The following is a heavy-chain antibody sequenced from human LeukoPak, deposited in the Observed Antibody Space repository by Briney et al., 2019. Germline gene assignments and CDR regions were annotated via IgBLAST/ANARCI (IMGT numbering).Heavy chain of an antibody. CDR3: ARDTINWNYFDY. Sequence: GGSLRLSCAASGFTFSSYWMSWVRQAPGKGREWVANIKQDGSEKYYVDSVKGRFTISRDNAKNSLYLQMSSLRAEDTAVYYCARDTINWNYFDYWGKGTLVTVSS. CDR1: GFTFSSYW. CDR2: IKQDGSEK. V-gene: IGHV3-7*01. D-gene: IGHD1-1*01. J-gene: IGHJ4*02.